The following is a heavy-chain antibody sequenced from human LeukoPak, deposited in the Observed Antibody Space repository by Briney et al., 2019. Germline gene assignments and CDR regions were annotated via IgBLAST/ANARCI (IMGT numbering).Heavy chain of an antibody. Sequence: ASVKVSCKASGYTFTSYGNSWVRPAPGQGLEWMGWISAYNGNTNYAQKLQGRVTMTTDTSTSTAYMELRSLRSDDTAVYYCARGDILTGYYMIYFDYWGQGTLVTVSS. V-gene: IGHV1-18*01. J-gene: IGHJ4*02. CDR1: GYTFTSYG. CDR2: ISAYNGNT. CDR3: ARGDILTGYYMIYFDY. D-gene: IGHD3-9*01.